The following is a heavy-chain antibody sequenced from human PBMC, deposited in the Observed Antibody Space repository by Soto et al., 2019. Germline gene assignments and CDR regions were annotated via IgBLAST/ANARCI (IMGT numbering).Heavy chain of an antibody. V-gene: IGHV3-30*18. Sequence: QVQLVESGGVVVQPGRSLRLSCAASGFTFSSYGMHWVRQAPGKGLEWVAVISYDGSNKYYADSVKGRFTISRDNSKNTLYLQMNSLRAEDTAVYYCAKDEGYSSSWYGSLDGYWGQGTLVTVSS. CDR3: AKDEGYSSSWYGSLDGY. CDR1: GFTFSSYG. D-gene: IGHD6-13*01. J-gene: IGHJ4*02. CDR2: ISYDGSNK.